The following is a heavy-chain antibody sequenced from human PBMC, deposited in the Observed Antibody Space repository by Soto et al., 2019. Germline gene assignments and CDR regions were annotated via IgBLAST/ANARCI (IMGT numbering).Heavy chain of an antibody. V-gene: IGHV1-58*02. CDR2: IVVASGKT. Sequence: AVTVPCKSSGFTFSPSGIHGVRQARGQPLEWLGWIVVASGKTDYTHNLQTRVTITRDKSTNTAYLELSSLRSEDTAVYYCARGYSYGYFGYWGQGTLVTVSA. J-gene: IGHJ4*02. CDR3: ARGYSYGYFGY. CDR1: GFTFSPSG. D-gene: IGHD5-18*01.